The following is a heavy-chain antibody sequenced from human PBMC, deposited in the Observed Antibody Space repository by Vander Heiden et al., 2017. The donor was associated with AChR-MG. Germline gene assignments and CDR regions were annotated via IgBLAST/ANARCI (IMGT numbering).Heavy chain of an antibody. CDR1: GATLSSYT. V-gene: IGHV1-69*06. J-gene: IGHJ6*02. Sequence: QVPLVQSGAEVKKPGSSVTVSCKPSGATLSSYTFSWVRQAPGQGLEWMGGIIPIFGTTNYAHKFQGRLTITADKSTSTAYMDLTSLTSEDTAIYYCARGALLWFGALGEEVFGVDVWGPGTTVTVSS. CDR3: ARGALLWFGALGEEVFGVDV. CDR2: IIPIFGTT. D-gene: IGHD3-10*01.